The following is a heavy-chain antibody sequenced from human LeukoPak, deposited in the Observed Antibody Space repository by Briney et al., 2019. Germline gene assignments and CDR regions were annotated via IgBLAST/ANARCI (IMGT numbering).Heavy chain of an antibody. Sequence: SETLSLTCTVSGGSVSSGSYSWSWIRQPPGKGLEWIGYIYHSGSTYYNPSLKSRVTISVDRSKNQFSLKLNSVTAADTAVYYCARDRYGDHTYFDYWGQGTLVTVSS. J-gene: IGHJ4*02. CDR2: IYHSGST. CDR1: GGSVSSGSYS. CDR3: ARDRYGDHTYFDY. D-gene: IGHD4-17*01. V-gene: IGHV4-30-2*01.